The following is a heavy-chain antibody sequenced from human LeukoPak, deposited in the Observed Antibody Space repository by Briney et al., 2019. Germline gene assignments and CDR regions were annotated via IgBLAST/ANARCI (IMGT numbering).Heavy chain of an antibody. CDR3: ARVYSGRRYFDY. D-gene: IGHD4-11*01. J-gene: IGHJ4*02. CDR1: GFTVSSNY. V-gene: IGHV3-53*01. CDR2: IYSGGST. Sequence: GGSLRLPCAASGFTVSSNYMTWVRQAPGKVLEWVSVIYSGGSTYYADSVKGRLTSSRDNSKNTLYLQMNSLRAEDTAVYYCARVYSGRRYFDYWGQGTLVTVSS.